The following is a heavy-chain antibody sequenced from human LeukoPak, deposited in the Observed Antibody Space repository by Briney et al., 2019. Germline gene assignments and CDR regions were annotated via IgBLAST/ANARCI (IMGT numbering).Heavy chain of an antibody. CDR3: ARGTGAKYSGYDYAFDI. Sequence: ASVKVSCKASGYTFTSYYMHWVRQAPGQGREGMGIINPSGGSTSYAQKFQGRVTMTRDTSTSTVYMELSSLRSEDTAVYYCARGTGAKYSGYDYAFDIWGQGTMVTVSS. V-gene: IGHV1-46*01. D-gene: IGHD5-12*01. CDR1: GYTFTSYY. J-gene: IGHJ3*02. CDR2: INPSGGST.